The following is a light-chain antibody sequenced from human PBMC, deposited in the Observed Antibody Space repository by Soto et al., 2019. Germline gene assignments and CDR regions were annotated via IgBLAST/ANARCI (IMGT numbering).Light chain of an antibody. CDR2: DAS. J-gene: IGKJ4*01. Sequence: DIQMTQSPSTLSASVGDRVTVTCLASQDIGNYLCWYQQRLGKAPKLLIYDASYLEAGVPSRFSGSGSGADFTFTISSLQPEDFATYYCQQHDSLPLTFGGGTKVDIK. CDR3: QQHDSLPLT. V-gene: IGKV1-33*01. CDR1: QDIGNY.